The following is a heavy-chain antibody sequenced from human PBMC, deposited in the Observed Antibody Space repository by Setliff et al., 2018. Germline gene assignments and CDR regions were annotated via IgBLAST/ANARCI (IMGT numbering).Heavy chain of an antibody. Sequence: GGSLRLSCVGSGFTISGYAMTWVRQVPGKGLEWISPIKDSDYSTYYADSVKGRFTISRDISTNTLFLEIDSLRSEDTGLYYCAREGSIGWSQYFHHWGQGTPVTVSS. V-gene: IGHV3-23*05. CDR1: GFTISGYA. D-gene: IGHD6-19*01. CDR3: AREGSIGWSQYFHH. J-gene: IGHJ1*01. CDR2: IKDSDYST.